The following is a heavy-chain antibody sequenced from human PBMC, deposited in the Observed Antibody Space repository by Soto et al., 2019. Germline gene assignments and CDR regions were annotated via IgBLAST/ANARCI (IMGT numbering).Heavy chain of an antibody. CDR2: ISSSSSYI. V-gene: IGHV3-21*01. Sequence: EVQLVESGGGLVKPGGSLRLSCAASGFTFSSYSMNWVRQAPGKGLEWVSSISSSSSYIYYADSVKGRFTISRDNAKNSLYLQMNSPRAEDTAVYYCARDRKYDFWSGYYYYYYMDVWGKGTTVTVSS. D-gene: IGHD3-3*01. CDR1: GFTFSSYS. J-gene: IGHJ6*03. CDR3: ARDRKYDFWSGYYYYYYMDV.